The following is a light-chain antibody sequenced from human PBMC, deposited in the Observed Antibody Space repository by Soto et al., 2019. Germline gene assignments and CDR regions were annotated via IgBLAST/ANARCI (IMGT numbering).Light chain of an antibody. CDR1: SSSIGAGYD. CDR2: GNF. CDR3: QSYDSSLSGVV. J-gene: IGLJ2*01. V-gene: IGLV1-40*01. Sequence: QSVLTQPPSVSGAPGQRVTISCAGGSSSIGAGYDVHWYQQVPGTAPKLLIYGNFNRPSGVPDRFSGCKSGTSASLAITGLQAGDEADYYCQSYDSSLSGVVFGGGTQLTVL.